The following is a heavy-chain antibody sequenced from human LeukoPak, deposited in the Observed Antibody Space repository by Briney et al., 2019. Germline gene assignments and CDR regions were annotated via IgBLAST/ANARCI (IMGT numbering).Heavy chain of an antibody. CDR1: GFTFSSYA. J-gene: IGHJ4*02. Sequence: GGSLRLSCAASGFTFSSYAMSWVRQAPGKGLEWVSAVSGSGDTTYYADSVKGRFTISRDNSRNTLYLQMTSLRAEDTAVYYCARGNSGHCTGATCYALDYWGQGTLVTVSS. CDR3: ARGNSGHCTGATCYALDY. V-gene: IGHV3-23*01. D-gene: IGHD2-2*01. CDR2: VSGSGDTT.